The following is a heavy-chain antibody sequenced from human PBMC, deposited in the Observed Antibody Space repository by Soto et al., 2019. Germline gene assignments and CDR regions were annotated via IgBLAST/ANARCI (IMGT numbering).Heavy chain of an antibody. CDR1: GDSIRGSPYY. Sequence: QVQLQESGPGLVMPSETLSLTCSVSGDSIRGSPYYWGWIRQPPGKRLEWIGSIFHDGYIVYTPSLKSRVTISVDTSKNQFSLKLTSVAAADTAIYFCARLQTAVPHYWGQGILVTVSS. CDR2: IFHDGYI. V-gene: IGHV4-39*01. J-gene: IGHJ4*02. CDR3: ARLQTAVPHY. D-gene: IGHD6-13*01.